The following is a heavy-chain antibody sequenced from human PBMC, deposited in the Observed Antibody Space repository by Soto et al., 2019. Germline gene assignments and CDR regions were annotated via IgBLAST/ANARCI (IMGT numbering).Heavy chain of an antibody. CDR3: AKDGGLVPEGWFDP. CDR1: GFTFSSYA. J-gene: IGHJ5*02. Sequence: EVQLLESGGGLVQPGGSLRLSCAASGFTFSSYAMTWVRQAPGRGLEWVSVTSGSGDITYYADSVKGRFTISRDNSKNTLYLQMNSLRAEDTAVYYCAKDGGLVPEGWFDPWGQGTLVTVSS. CDR2: TSGSGDIT. V-gene: IGHV3-23*01. D-gene: IGHD2-2*01.